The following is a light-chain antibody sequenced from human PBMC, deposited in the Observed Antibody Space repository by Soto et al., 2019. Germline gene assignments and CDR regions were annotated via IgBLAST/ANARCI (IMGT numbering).Light chain of an antibody. Sequence: EIVMTQSPATLSVSPGERATLSCRASQSVSSNLAWYQQKPGQAPRLLIYGASTRATDIPARFSGSGSGTEFTLTINSLQSEDFGVYYCQQYNNWRGPFGQGTKVEIK. J-gene: IGKJ1*01. CDR2: GAS. CDR1: QSVSSN. V-gene: IGKV3-15*01. CDR3: QQYNNWRGP.